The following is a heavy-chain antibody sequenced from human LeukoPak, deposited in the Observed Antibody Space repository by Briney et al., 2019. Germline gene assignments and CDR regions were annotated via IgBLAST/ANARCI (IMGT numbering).Heavy chain of an antibody. V-gene: IGHV4-59*01. CDR2: IYYSGST. Sequence: SETLSLTCTVSGGSISSYYWSWIRQPPGKGLEWVGHIYYSGSTNYNPSLKSRVTISIDTSKNQFSLRLSSVTAADTAVYYCARGAAGYSYGWGQGTLVTVSS. CDR1: GGSISSYY. D-gene: IGHD5-18*01. J-gene: IGHJ4*02. CDR3: ARGAAGYSYG.